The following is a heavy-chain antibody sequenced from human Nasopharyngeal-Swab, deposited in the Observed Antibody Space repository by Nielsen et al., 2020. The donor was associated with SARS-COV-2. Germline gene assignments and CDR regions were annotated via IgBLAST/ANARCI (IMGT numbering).Heavy chain of an antibody. Sequence: GGSLRLSCAASGFTFTSYWMHWVRQVPGKGLVRVSRINTDGTTTTYADSVKGRFTISRDNAKNTLYLQMNNLRVEDTGVYYCVRAGYSGTYGLFDYWGQGTLVTVSS. CDR1: GFTFTSYW. CDR2: INTDGTTT. D-gene: IGHD1-26*01. CDR3: VRAGYSGTYGLFDY. V-gene: IGHV3-74*01. J-gene: IGHJ4*02.